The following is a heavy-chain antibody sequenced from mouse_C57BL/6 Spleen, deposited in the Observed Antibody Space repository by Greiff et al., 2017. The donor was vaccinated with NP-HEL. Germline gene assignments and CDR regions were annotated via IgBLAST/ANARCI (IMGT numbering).Heavy chain of an antibody. V-gene: IGHV1-82*01. CDR1: GYAFSSSW. D-gene: IGHD4-1*01. Sequence: QVQLKQSGPELVKPGASVKISCKASGYAFSSSWMNWVKQRPGKGLEWIGRIYPGDGDTNYNGKFKGKATLTADKSSSTAYMQLSSLTSEDSAVYFCATVTGTALYYAMDYWGQGTSVTVSS. CDR2: IYPGDGDT. J-gene: IGHJ4*01. CDR3: ATVTGTALYYAMDY.